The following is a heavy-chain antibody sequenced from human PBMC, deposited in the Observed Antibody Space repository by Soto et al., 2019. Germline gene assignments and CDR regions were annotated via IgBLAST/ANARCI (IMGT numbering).Heavy chain of an antibody. CDR3: ARKNGSSLETSFDY. V-gene: IGHV3-11*06. J-gene: IGHJ4*02. CDR2: ISSSSIYT. CDR1: GFTFSDYY. Sequence: GGSLRLSCAASGFTFSDYYMSWLRQAPGKGLEWVSYISSSSIYTNYADSVKGRFTISRDNAKNSLYLQMNTLRAEDTAVYYCARKNGSSLETSFDYWGQGTLVTVSS. D-gene: IGHD6-6*01.